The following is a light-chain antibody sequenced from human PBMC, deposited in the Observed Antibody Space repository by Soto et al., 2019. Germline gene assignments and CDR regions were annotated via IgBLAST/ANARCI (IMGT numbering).Light chain of an antibody. CDR1: KLGDKY. Sequence: SYELTQPPSVSVSPGQTASITCSGDKLGDKYACWYQQKPGQSPVMVIYQDSKRPSGIPERFSGSNSGNTATLTISGTQAMDEADYYCQAWDRNTVVFAGGTKLTVL. J-gene: IGLJ2*01. V-gene: IGLV3-1*01. CDR2: QDS. CDR3: QAWDRNTVV.